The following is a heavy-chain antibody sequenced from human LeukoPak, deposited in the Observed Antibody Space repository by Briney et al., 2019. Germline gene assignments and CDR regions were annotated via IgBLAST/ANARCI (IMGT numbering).Heavy chain of an antibody. J-gene: IGHJ4*02. D-gene: IGHD2-2*01. CDR3: ARAAPLGYCSSTSCPPGLNFDY. CDR1: GGSFSGYY. CDR2: INHSGST. Sequence: PSETLSLTCAVYGGSFSGYYWSWIRQPPGKGLEWIGEINHSGSTNYNPSLKSRVTISVDTSKNQFSLKLSFVTAADTAVYYCARAAPLGYCSSTSCPPGLNFDYWGQGTLVTVSS. V-gene: IGHV4-34*01.